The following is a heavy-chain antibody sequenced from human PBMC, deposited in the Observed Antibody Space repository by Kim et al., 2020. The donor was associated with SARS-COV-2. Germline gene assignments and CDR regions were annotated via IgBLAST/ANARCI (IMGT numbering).Heavy chain of an antibody. V-gene: IGHV3-23*01. J-gene: IGHJ4*02. CDR1: GFTFSSSA. CDR2: ISDSGDNT. Sequence: GGSLRLSCAASGFTFSSSAINWVRRPPGKGLEWVSAISDSGDNTYYADSVKGRFTISRDNSKSTLYLQMNSLRAEDTAVYYCAKVISDCRISLCYGKGYFAQWGQGTLVTVSS. D-gene: IGHD2-2*01. CDR3: AKVISDCRISLCYGKGYFAQ.